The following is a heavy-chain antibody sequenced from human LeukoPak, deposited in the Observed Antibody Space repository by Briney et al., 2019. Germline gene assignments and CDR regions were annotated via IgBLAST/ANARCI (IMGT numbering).Heavy chain of an antibody. CDR1: GGSIGPYY. CDR2: SYTTGST. J-gene: IGHJ4*02. CDR3: ARSAGSGFHLDS. V-gene: IGHV4-4*07. Sequence: SGTLSLTCTISGGSIGPYYWSLLRQPAGKALEWIGRSYTTGSTNYNPSLKSRVTMSLDTSKNQFSLKPTSVTAADTAVYYCARSAGSGFHLDSWGQGTLVTVSS.